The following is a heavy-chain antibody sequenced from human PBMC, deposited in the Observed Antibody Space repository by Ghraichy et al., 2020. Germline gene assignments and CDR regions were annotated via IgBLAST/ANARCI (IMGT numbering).Heavy chain of an antibody. CDR2: IIPILNSA. J-gene: IGHJ4*02. CDR1: GGTFSSYA. D-gene: IGHD3-22*01. CDR3: ARAGSRYYYETSGHYYEDL. Sequence: SVKVSCKASGGTFSSYAISWVRQAPGQGLEWMGRIIPILNSANYAQKFQGRVTITADKSTNTAYMELSSLRSEDTAVYYCARAGSRYYYETSGHYYEDLWAPGALVTVSS. V-gene: IGHV1-69*04.